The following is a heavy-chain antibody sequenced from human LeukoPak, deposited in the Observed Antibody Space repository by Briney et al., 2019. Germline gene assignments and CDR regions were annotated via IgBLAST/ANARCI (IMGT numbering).Heavy chain of an antibody. D-gene: IGHD3-16*01. V-gene: IGHV4-39*01. CDR1: GGYISSSAYY. J-gene: IGHJ5*02. CDR2: IYYAGSA. CDR3: ARLGGSPDWFDP. Sequence: SETLSLTCTVSGGYISSSAYYWVWIRQPPGRGLEWITSIYYAGSAYYNPSLKSRVTISVDTSKNQFSLKLRSVTAADTAVYYCARLGGSPDWFDPWGQGTPVTVSS.